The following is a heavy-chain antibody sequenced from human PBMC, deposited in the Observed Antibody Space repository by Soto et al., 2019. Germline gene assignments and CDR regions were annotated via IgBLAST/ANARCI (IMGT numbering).Heavy chain of an antibody. J-gene: IGHJ4*02. CDR2: ISYDGSNK. V-gene: IGHV3-30*18. D-gene: IGHD1-26*01. CDR3: AKDLSEGATTSPLDY. Sequence: GGSLRLSCVASGFTFSSYGMHWVRQAPGKGLEWVAVISYDGSNKYYADSVKGRFTISRDNSKNTLYLQMNSLRAEDTAVYYCAKDLSEGATTSPLDYWGQGTLVTVSS. CDR1: GFTFSSYG.